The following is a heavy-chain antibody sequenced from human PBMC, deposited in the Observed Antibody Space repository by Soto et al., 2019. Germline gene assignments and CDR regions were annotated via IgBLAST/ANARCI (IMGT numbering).Heavy chain of an antibody. CDR3: ARDRFAAPGDD. D-gene: IGHD2-15*01. V-gene: IGHV4-61*01. Sequence: QVQLQESGPGLVKPSETLSLTCTVSGASVTSGTYYWTWIRQPPGKGLERIGYVFRSGSTNYNPSLKSRVSISRDTSGNQFSLNLRSVTAADQAVYYCARDRFAAPGDDWGQGTLVTVSS. CDR2: VFRSGST. CDR1: GASVTSGTYY. J-gene: IGHJ1*01.